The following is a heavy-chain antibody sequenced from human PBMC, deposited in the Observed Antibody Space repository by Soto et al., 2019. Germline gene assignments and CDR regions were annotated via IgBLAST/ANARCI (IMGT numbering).Heavy chain of an antibody. V-gene: IGHV4-34*01. Sequence: SETLSLTCAVYGGSFSGYYWSWIRQPPGKGLEWIGEINHSGSTNYNPSLKSRVTISVDTAKNQFSLKLSSVTAADPAVYYCARARPRYCSSTSCLGIDPWGQGTLVTVSS. CDR3: ARARPRYCSSTSCLGIDP. CDR1: GGSFSGYY. J-gene: IGHJ5*02. CDR2: INHSGST. D-gene: IGHD2-2*01.